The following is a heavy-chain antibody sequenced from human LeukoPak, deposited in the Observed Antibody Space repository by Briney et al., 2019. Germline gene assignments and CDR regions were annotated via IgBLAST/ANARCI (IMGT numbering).Heavy chain of an antibody. D-gene: IGHD1-14*01. CDR2: MNPNSGNT. Sequence: ASVKVSCKASGYTFTSYDINWVRQATGQGLEWMGWMNPNSGNTGYAQKFQGRVTITRNTSISTAYMELSSLRSEDTAVYYCARANRPYDAFDIWGQGTMVTVSS. J-gene: IGHJ3*02. V-gene: IGHV1-8*03. CDR1: GYTFTSYD. CDR3: ARANRPYDAFDI.